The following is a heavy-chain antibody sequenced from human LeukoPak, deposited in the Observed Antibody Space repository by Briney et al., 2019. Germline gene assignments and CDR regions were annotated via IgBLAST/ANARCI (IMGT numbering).Heavy chain of an antibody. CDR2: INPSGGST. J-gene: IGHJ4*02. CDR3: ARVWEYYFDY. Sequence: VASVKVSCKASGYTFTSYYMHWVRQAPGQGLEWMGIINPSGGSTSYAQKFQGRVTMTTDTSTSTAYMELRSLRSDDTAVYYCARVWEYYFDYWGQGTLVTVSS. D-gene: IGHD1-26*01. V-gene: IGHV1-46*01. CDR1: GYTFTSYY.